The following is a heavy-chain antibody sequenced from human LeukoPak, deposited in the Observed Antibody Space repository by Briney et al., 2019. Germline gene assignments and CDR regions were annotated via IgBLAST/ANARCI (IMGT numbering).Heavy chain of an antibody. J-gene: IGHJ3*02. D-gene: IGHD1-26*01. CDR3: ARDLVGAPKNDAFDI. Sequence: ASVKVSCKASGYTFTSYYMHWVRQAPGQGLEWMRIINPSGGSTSYAQKFQGRVTMTRDTSTSTVYMELSRLRSEDTAVYYCARDLVGAPKNDAFDIWGQGTMVTVSS. V-gene: IGHV1-46*01. CDR2: INPSGGST. CDR1: GYTFTSYY.